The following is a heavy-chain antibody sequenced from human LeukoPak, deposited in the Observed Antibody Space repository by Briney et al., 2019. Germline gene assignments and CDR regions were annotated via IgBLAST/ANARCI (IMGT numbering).Heavy chain of an antibody. CDR2: INYSGST. V-gene: IGHV4-61*01. CDR1: GGSISSGSYF. CDR3: ARVFEKRGYSGYDYYYGMDV. Sequence: SQTLSLTCTVSGGSISSGSYFWSWIRQPPGKGLEWIGCINYSGSTNYNPSLKSRVTISIDTSKNQFSLKLSSVTAADTAVYYCARVFEKRGYSGYDYYYGMDVWGQGTTVTVSS. D-gene: IGHD5-12*01. J-gene: IGHJ6*02.